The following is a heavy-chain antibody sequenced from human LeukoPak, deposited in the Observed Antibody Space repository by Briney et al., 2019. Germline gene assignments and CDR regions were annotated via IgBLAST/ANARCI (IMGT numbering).Heavy chain of an antibody. V-gene: IGHV3-30-3*01. D-gene: IGHD5/OR15-5a*01. CDR3: ARDKSPRVPAFGY. Sequence: GGSLRLSCAASGFTFSSYAMHWVRQAPGKGLEWVAVISYDGSNKYYADSVKGRFTISRDNSKNTLYLQMNSLRAEDTAVYCCARDKSPRVPAFGYWGQGTLVTVSS. CDR2: ISYDGSNK. J-gene: IGHJ4*02. CDR1: GFTFSSYA.